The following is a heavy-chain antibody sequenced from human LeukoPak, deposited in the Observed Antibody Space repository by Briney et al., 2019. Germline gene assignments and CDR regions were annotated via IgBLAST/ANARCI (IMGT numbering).Heavy chain of an antibody. J-gene: IGHJ4*02. Sequence: GGSLRLSCAASGFTFSTYWIHWLRQTPEKGLVWVSRISSDGSRTTYADSVKGRFTISRDNAKNTVYLQMNSLRAEDTAVYYCGRDTGDGYNSYFDYWGQGTMVTVSA. CDR1: GFTFSTYW. D-gene: IGHD5-24*01. V-gene: IGHV3-74*01. CDR2: ISSDGSRT. CDR3: GRDTGDGYNSYFDY.